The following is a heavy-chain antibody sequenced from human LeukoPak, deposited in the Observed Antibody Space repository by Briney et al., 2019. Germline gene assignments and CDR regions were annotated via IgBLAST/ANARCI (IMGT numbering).Heavy chain of an antibody. CDR1: GGTFSSYA. V-gene: IGHV1-69*04. CDR3: ATSENTVINYFDY. D-gene: IGHD4-17*01. J-gene: IGHJ4*02. Sequence: ASVKVSCKASGGTFSSYAISWVRQAPGQGLEWMGRIIPILGIANYAQKFQGRVTITADKSTSTAYMELSSLRSEDTAVYYYATSENTVINYFDYWGQGTLVTVSS. CDR2: IIPILGIA.